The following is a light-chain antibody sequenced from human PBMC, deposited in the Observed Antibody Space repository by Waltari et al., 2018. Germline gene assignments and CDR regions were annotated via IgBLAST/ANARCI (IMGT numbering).Light chain of an antibody. Sequence: DIQMTQSPSTLSASVGDRVIITCRASQCISSWLAWYQQKPGKAPKLLIYKASTLESGVPERFGGSGSGTEFTLTITSLPPDDFATYYCQQYNSHSPLTPLTFGGGTKVEIK. J-gene: IGKJ4*01. V-gene: IGKV1-5*03. CDR2: KAS. CDR1: QCISSW. CDR3: QQYNSHSPLTPLT.